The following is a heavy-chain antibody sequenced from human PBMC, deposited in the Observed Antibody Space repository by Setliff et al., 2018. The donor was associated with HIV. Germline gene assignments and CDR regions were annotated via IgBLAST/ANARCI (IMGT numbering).Heavy chain of an antibody. CDR1: GVTFSSGSYY. J-gene: IGHJ3*02. D-gene: IGHD3-10*02. Sequence: SETLSLTCTVSGVTFSSGSYYWSWIRQSAGKGLEWIGSIYTSGSTNYNPSRKSRVTISVDTSKNKFYLKLSSVTAADTAVYSCAREGVKLLFGELLYAFDIWGQGTMITVSS. V-gene: IGHV4-61*02. CDR2: IYTSGST. CDR3: AREGVKLLFGELLYAFDI.